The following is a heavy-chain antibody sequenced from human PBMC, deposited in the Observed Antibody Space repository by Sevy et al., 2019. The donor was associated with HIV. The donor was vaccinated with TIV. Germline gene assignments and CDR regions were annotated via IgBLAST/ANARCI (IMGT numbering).Heavy chain of an antibody. Sequence: GGSLRLSCAASGFTFSSYAMSWVRQAPGKGLEWVSAISGSGGSTYYADSVKGRFTISRDTSKNTLYLQMNSLRAEDTAVYYCAKQTVVSGYFDYWGQGTLVTVSS. D-gene: IGHD2-15*01. J-gene: IGHJ4*02. CDR2: ISGSGGST. CDR1: GFTFSSYA. CDR3: AKQTVVSGYFDY. V-gene: IGHV3-23*01.